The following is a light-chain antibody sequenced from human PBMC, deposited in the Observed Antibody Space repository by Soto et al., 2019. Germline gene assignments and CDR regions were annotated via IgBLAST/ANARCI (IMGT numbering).Light chain of an antibody. CDR2: GAS. J-gene: IGKJ5*01. Sequence: EIVMTQSPATLSVSPGERATLSCMASQSVSSKLAWYQQKPGQAPRLLIYGASTRATGIPARFSGSGSGTEFTLTISSLQSEDFAVYYCQQYKNWPPITFGQGTRLEI. CDR3: QQYKNWPPIT. V-gene: IGKV3-15*01. CDR1: QSVSSK.